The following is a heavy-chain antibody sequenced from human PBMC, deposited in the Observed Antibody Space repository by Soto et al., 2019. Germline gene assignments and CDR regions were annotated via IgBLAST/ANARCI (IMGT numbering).Heavy chain of an antibody. CDR2: IDWDDDK. V-gene: IGHV2-70*11. CDR3: ARICPTAAAGPGY. CDR1: GFSLNTHGMC. Sequence: SGPTLVKPTQTLTLTCTFSGFSLNTHGMCVSWIRRPPGKALEWLARIDWDDDKYYSTSLKTRLTISKDTSKNQVVLTMTNVDPVDTATYYCARICPTAAAGPGYWGQGVLVTVSS. D-gene: IGHD6-13*01. J-gene: IGHJ4*02.